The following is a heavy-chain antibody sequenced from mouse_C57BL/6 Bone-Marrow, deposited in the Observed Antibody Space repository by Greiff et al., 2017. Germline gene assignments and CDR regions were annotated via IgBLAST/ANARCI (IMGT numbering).Heavy chain of an antibody. CDR2: INPGSGGT. CDR1: GYAFTNYL. Sequence: QVQLKESGAELVRPGTSVKVSCKASGYAFTNYLIEWVKQRPGQGLEWIGVINPGSGGTNYNEKFKGKATLTADKSSSTAYMQLSSLTSEDSAVYFCAREGLRSGSWFAYWGQGTLVTVSA. D-gene: IGHD2-4*01. J-gene: IGHJ3*01. CDR3: AREGLRSGSWFAY. V-gene: IGHV1-54*01.